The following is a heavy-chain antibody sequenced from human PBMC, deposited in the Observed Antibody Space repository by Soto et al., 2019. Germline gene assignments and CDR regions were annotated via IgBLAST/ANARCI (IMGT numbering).Heavy chain of an antibody. V-gene: IGHV4-34*01. CDR3: ARGGGASIAAAGTRWFDP. D-gene: IGHD6-13*01. CDR2: INHSGST. CDR1: GGSFSGYY. J-gene: IGHJ5*02. Sequence: QVQLQQWGAGLLKPSETLSLTCAVYGGSFSGYYWSWIRQPPGKGLEWIGEINHSGSTNYNPSLKRRVTISVDTSKNQFSLKLSSVTAADTAVYYCARGGGASIAAAGTRWFDPWGQGTLVTVSS.